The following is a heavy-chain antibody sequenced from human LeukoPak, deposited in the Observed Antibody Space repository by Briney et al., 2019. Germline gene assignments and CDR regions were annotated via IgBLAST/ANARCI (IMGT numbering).Heavy chain of an antibody. CDR3: ARHVSGGPPDS. J-gene: IGHJ4*02. V-gene: IGHV5-51*01. D-gene: IGHD2-15*01. CDR2: IYPGDSDT. Sequence: GESLRISCKASGYSFNNYWIGWVRQMPGKGLEWMGSIYPGDSDTTYSPSFQGQVTTSADKSISTAYLQWSSLKASDTAMYYCARHVSGGPPDSWGQGTLVTVSS. CDR1: GYSFNNYW.